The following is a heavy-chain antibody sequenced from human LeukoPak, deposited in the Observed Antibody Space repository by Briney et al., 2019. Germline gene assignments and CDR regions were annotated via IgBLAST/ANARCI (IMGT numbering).Heavy chain of an antibody. J-gene: IGHJ5*02. V-gene: IGHV5-51*01. D-gene: IGHD3-9*01. CDR2: IYPGDSDT. Sequence: GESLKISCKGSGYSFTSYWIGWVRQLPGKGLEWMGIIYPGDSDTRYSPSFQGQVTISADKSISTACLQWSSLKASDTAMYYCARTNYDILTGYPNWFDPWGQGTLVTVSS. CDR3: ARTNYDILTGYPNWFDP. CDR1: GYSFTSYW.